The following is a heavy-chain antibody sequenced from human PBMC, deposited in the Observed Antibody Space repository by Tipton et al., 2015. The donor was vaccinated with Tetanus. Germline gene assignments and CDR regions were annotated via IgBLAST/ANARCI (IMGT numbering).Heavy chain of an antibody. D-gene: IGHD2-15*01. CDR1: GFTFSNAW. V-gene: IGHV3-15*01. CDR2: INSKTDGGTT. J-gene: IGHJ4*02. Sequence: CAASGFTFSNAWMSWVRQAPGKGLEWVGRINSKTDGGTTDYAAPVKGRFTISRDDSKNTLYLQMNSLKTEDAAVYYCTPDGGGCSGGSCYSGYFDYWGQGTLVTVSS. CDR3: TPDGGGCSGGSCYSGYFDY.